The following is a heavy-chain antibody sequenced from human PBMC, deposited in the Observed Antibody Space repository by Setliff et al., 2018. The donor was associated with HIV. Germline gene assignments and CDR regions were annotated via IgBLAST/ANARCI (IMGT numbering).Heavy chain of an antibody. V-gene: IGHV3-15*01. Sequence: PGGSLRLSCEASGFTFSIYNMNWVRQAPGRGLEWVGRIKNRPAGGTTEYAAPVKGRFTISRDDSKNTLSLQMNSLKTEDTAIYYCTTDLGSGRFSWNNNWGQGTLVTVSS. J-gene: IGHJ4*02. D-gene: IGHD1-26*01. CDR1: GFTFSIYN. CDR2: IKNRPAGGTT. CDR3: TTDLGSGRFSWNNN.